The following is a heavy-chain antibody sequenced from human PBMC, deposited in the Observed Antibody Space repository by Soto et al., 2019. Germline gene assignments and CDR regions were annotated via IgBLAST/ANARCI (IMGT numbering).Heavy chain of an antibody. V-gene: IGHV1-69*04. CDR3: AREGDMKFHSDSSDEPGY. D-gene: IGHD3-22*01. CDR1: GGTFSSFV. J-gene: IGHJ4*02. Sequence: SVKVSCKASGGTFSSFVISWVLQAPGQGLEWMGRIIPSIGIINYAQKFQGRVTITADTSTSTAYMELSSLRSDDTAVYYCAREGDMKFHSDSSDEPGYWGQGTLVTVSS. CDR2: IIPSIGII.